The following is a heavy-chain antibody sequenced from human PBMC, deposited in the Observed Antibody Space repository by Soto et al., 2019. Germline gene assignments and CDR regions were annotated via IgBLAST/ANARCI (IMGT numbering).Heavy chain of an antibody. CDR3: TTAGGSGSYYYYYYGMDV. CDR2: IKSKTDGGTT. CDR1: GFTFSNAW. J-gene: IGHJ6*02. D-gene: IGHD3-10*01. Sequence: GGSLRLSCAASGFTFSNAWMSWVRQAPGKGLEWVGRIKSKTDGGTTDYAAPVKGRFTISRDDSKNTLYLQMNSLKTEDTAVYYCTTAGGSGSYYYYYYGMDVWGQGTTVTVSS. V-gene: IGHV3-15*01.